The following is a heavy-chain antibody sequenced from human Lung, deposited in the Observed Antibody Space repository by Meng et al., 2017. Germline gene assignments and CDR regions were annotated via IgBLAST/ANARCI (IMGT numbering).Heavy chain of an antibody. J-gene: IGHJ4*02. CDR2: INHSGST. CDR1: GGAFSYYY. D-gene: IGHD4-11*01. Sequence: QVQLQQWGAGLLKPSEPLSLPRVVSGGAFSYYYWSWIRQPPGKGLEWIGEINHSGSTNYNPSLESRATISVDTSQNNLSLKLSSVTAADSAVYYCARGPTTMAHDFDYWGQGTLVTVSS. V-gene: IGHV4-34*01. CDR3: ARGPTTMAHDFDY.